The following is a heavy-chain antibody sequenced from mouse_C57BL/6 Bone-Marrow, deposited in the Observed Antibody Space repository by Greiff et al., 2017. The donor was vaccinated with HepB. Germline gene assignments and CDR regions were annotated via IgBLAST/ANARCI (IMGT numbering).Heavy chain of an antibody. CDR2: IYPRSGNT. CDR3: ARACLRRLFAY. Sequence: VQLQQSGAELARPGASVKLSCKASGYTFTSYGLSWVKQRTGQGLEWIGEIYPRSGNTYYNEKFKGKATLTADKSSSTAYMELRSLTSEDSAVYFCARACLRRLFAYWGQGTLVTVSA. CDR1: GYTFTSYG. J-gene: IGHJ3*01. V-gene: IGHV1-81*01. D-gene: IGHD1-2*01.